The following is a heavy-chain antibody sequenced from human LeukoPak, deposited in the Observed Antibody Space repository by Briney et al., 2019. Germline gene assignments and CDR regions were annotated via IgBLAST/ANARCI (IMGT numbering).Heavy chain of an antibody. Sequence: GGSLRLSCVASGSTFSSYAMSWVRQAPGKGLEWVSGISGSGDNTYYADSVKGRFTISRDNSKNTLYVQMNSLGTEDTAAYYCAKGSYYDSSGSFYFDYWGQGTLVTVSS. J-gene: IGHJ4*02. D-gene: IGHD3-22*01. CDR1: GSTFSSYA. CDR2: ISGSGDNT. CDR3: AKGSYYDSSGSFYFDY. V-gene: IGHV3-23*01.